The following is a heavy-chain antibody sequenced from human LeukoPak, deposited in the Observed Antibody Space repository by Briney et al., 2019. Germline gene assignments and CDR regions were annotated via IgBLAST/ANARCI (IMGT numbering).Heavy chain of an antibody. V-gene: IGHV4-34*01. CDR1: GGSFSGYY. CDR3: ARVGAAAGYTIEHFQH. D-gene: IGHD6-13*01. J-gene: IGHJ1*01. Sequence: SETLSLTCAVYGGSFSGYYWNWIRQPPGKGLEWIGETNHSGSTNYNPSLKSRVTISVDTSKNQFSLKLSSVTAADTAIYYCARVGAAAGYTIEHFQHWGQGTLVTVSS. CDR2: TNHSGST.